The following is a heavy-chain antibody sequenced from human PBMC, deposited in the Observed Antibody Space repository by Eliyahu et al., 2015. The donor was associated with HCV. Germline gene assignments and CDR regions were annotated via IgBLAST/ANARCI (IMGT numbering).Heavy chain of an antibody. CDR2: IIPIFGTA. CDR3: ARGSYGIVGATYFDY. D-gene: IGHD1-26*01. V-gene: IGHV1-69*06. J-gene: IGHJ4*02. CDR1: GXXFSSYA. Sequence: QVQLVQSGAEVKKPGSSVKXSCKASGXXFSSYAISWVRQAPGPGXEXMGGIIPIFGTANYAQKFQGRVTITADKSTSTAYMELSSLRSEDTAVYYCARGSYGIVGATYFDYWGQGTLVTVSS.